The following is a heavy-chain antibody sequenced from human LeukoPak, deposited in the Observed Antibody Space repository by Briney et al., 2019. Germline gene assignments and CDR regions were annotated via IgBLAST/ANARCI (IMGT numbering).Heavy chain of an antibody. CDR3: AKDIYRSGYYWAFDY. D-gene: IGHD3-22*01. CDR2: ISWNSDSI. CDR1: GFTFDDYA. V-gene: IGHV3-9*01. J-gene: IGHJ4*02. Sequence: PGRSLRLSCAASGFTFDDYAMHWVRQAPGKGLEWVSGISWNSDSIGYADSVKGRFTISRDNAKNSLYLQMNSLRAEDTALYYCAKDIYRSGYYWAFDYWGQGTLVTVSS.